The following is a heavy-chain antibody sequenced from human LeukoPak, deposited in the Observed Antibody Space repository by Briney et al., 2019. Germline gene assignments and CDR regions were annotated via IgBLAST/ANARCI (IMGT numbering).Heavy chain of an antibody. CDR2: IYHGDSDT. D-gene: IGHD6-6*01. CDR3: ALSSGSSSSYFDY. Sequence: PGESLKISCQGSGSTFTSYWIGWVRQLPGKGLEWMGIIYHGDSDTRYSPSFQGQVTISADKSISTAYLQWSSLKASDTAMYYCALSSGSSSSYFDYWGQGTLVTVSS. CDR1: GSTFTSYW. J-gene: IGHJ4*02. V-gene: IGHV5-51*01.